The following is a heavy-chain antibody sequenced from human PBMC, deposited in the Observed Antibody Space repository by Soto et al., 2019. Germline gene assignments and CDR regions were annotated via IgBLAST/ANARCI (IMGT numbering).Heavy chain of an antibody. V-gene: IGHV3-49*03. CDR2: IRSKAYGGAI. J-gene: IGHJ4*02. Sequence: EVQLEESGGGLVQPGRSLRLSCTGSGFTFGDYAMSWFRQAPGMGLEWVDVIRSKAYGGAIEYATSVKGRFTISRDDSKSIAYLQMNSLKTEDTAVYYCVRRRYLDYWGQGTLVTVSS. CDR3: VRRRYLDY. CDR1: GFTFGDYA.